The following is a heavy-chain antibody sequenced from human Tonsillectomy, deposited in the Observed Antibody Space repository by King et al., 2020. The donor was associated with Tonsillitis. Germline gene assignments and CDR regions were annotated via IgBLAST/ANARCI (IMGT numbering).Heavy chain of an antibody. CDR3: VKPDVGYCSGGSCYPDFFDS. CDR1: GFTFSSYA. J-gene: IGHJ4*02. D-gene: IGHD2-15*01. CDR2: ISSNGGSA. Sequence: QLVQSGGGLVQPGGSLRLSCSASGFTFSSYAMHWVRQTPGKGLEYVSTISSNGGSAYYADSVKGRFTISRDNSMSTLYLQMSILRAEDTAVYYCVKPDVGYCSGGSCYPDFFDSWGQGTLVTVSS. V-gene: IGHV3-64D*08.